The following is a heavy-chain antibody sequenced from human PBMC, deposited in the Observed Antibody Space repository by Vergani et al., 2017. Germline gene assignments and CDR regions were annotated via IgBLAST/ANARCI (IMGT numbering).Heavy chain of an antibody. D-gene: IGHD1-26*01. Sequence: QLQLQESGPGLVKPSETLSLTCTVSGGSITYGAFYWGWIRQSPGKGLEWIGRFYSSGIYNYNPSLKSRVSMSLDTSKNQFSLHLTSVTAADSATYYCASDRRFRGSYFHLGLWGQGALVNVSS. CDR3: ASDRRFRGSYFHLGL. CDR2: FYSSGIY. V-gene: IGHV4-39*07. J-gene: IGHJ4*02. CDR1: GGSITYGAFY.